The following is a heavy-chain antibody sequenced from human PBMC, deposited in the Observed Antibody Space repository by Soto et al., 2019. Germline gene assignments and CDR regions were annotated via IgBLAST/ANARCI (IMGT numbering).Heavy chain of an antibody. CDR1: GGTFSSYA. V-gene: IGHV1-69*13. Sequence: SVKVSCKASGGTFSSYAISWVRQAPGQGLEWMGGIIPIFGTANYAQKFQGRVTITADESTSTAYMELSSLRSEDTAVYYCARDPIAVAGTSYGMDVWGHGTTVTVSS. CDR2: IIPIFGTA. D-gene: IGHD6-19*01. J-gene: IGHJ6*02. CDR3: ARDPIAVAGTSYGMDV.